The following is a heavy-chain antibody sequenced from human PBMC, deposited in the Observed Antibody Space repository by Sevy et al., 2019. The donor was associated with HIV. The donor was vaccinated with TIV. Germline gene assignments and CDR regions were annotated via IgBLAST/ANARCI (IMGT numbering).Heavy chain of an antibody. CDR1: GFTFSSYS. V-gene: IGHV3-21*01. CDR2: ISSSSNYI. CDR3: ARGLAALPGYYYGMDV. D-gene: IGHD6-6*01. Sequence: GGSLRLSCAASGFTFSSYSMNWVRQAPGKGLEWVSSISSSSNYIYYADSVKGRFTISRDNAKNSLYLQMNSLRAEDTAVYYCARGLAALPGYYYGMDVWGQGTTVTVSS. J-gene: IGHJ6*02.